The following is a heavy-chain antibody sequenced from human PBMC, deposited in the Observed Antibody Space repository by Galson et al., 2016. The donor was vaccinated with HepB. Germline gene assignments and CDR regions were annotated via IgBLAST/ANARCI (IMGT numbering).Heavy chain of an antibody. Sequence: SVKVSCKASGYTFRNYGISWVRQAPGRGLEWMGWISGYNGKTYYAQKIQGRVAMTTDTSTSTAYMELRNLKSDDTAVYYCAREPAIVTARTWFPDYWGQGALLTVSS. CDR2: ISGYNGKT. V-gene: IGHV1-18*04. CDR3: AREPAIVTARTWFPDY. D-gene: IGHD3-16*02. CDR1: GYTFRNYG. J-gene: IGHJ4*02.